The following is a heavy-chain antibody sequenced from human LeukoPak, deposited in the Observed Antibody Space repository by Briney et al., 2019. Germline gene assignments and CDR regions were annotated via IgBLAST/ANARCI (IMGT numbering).Heavy chain of an antibody. CDR3: ARLAPGNYDILTGDPKVVFDY. V-gene: IGHV4-59*01. CDR1: GGSISRFF. D-gene: IGHD3-9*01. CDR2: VHSSGST. Sequence: RSSETLSLTGTVSGGSISRFFWSWIRQPPGKGLEWIGYVHSSGSTKYNPSLKSRLIISVDMSKNQFSLKLRSVSVADTAVYYCARLAPGNYDILTGDPKVVFDYWGQGALVTVSS. J-gene: IGHJ4*02.